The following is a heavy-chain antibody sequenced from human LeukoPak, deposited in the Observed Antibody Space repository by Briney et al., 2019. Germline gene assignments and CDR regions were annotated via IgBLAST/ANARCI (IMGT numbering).Heavy chain of an antibody. CDR3: AKLIGRFWDV. Sequence: GGSLRLSCAASGFTFSSYAMSWVRQAPGKGLEWVSAIRGSGDSTYYADSVKGRFTISRDNSKNTLYLQMNSLRAEDTAVYYCAKLIGRFWDVWGQGTTVTVSS. D-gene: IGHD2/OR15-2a*01. V-gene: IGHV3-23*01. J-gene: IGHJ6*02. CDR1: GFTFSSYA. CDR2: IRGSGDST.